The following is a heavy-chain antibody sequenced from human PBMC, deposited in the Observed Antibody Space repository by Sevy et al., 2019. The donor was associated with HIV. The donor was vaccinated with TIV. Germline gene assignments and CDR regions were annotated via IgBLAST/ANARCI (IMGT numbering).Heavy chain of an antibody. CDR1: GYIFSDYN. V-gene: IGHV1-2*06. CDR3: VREDNNAPRTLLSFHI. D-gene: IGHD1-20*01. Sequence: ASVKVSCKTTGYIFSDYNMHWVRQAPGQGLEWMALINPNSGVTIYAQKFRGRVSLTRDTSMSTAYMELSALTSDDTAVYYCVREDNNAPRTLLSFHIWGQGTMVTVSS. CDR2: INPNSGVT. J-gene: IGHJ3*02.